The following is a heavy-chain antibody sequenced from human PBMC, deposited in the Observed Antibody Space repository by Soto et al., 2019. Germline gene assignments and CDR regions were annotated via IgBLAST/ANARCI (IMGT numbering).Heavy chain of an antibody. V-gene: IGHV3-23*01. CDR2: ISGSGGST. J-gene: IGHJ4*02. Sequence: EVQLLESVGGLVQPGGSLRLSCAASGFTFSSYAMSWVRQAPGKGLEWVSAISGSGGSTYYADSVKGRFTISRDNSKNTLYLQMNSLRAEDTAVYYCAKDQYDYGDHAVDYWGQGTLVTVSS. CDR3: AKDQYDYGDHAVDY. D-gene: IGHD4-17*01. CDR1: GFTFSSYA.